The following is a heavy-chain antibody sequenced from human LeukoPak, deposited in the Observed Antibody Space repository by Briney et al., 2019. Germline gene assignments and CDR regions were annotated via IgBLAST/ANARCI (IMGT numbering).Heavy chain of an antibody. Sequence: GESLKISCKGSGYSFTNYWIGWVRQMPGKGLEWMGIIYPPDSDTRYSPFFQGQVTISADKSISTAYLQWSSLKASDTAMYYCARRITIVRGSYYLDYWSQGTLVTVFS. D-gene: IGHD3-10*01. CDR1: GYSFTNYW. CDR2: IYPPDSDT. V-gene: IGHV5-51*01. CDR3: ARRITIVRGSYYLDY. J-gene: IGHJ4*02.